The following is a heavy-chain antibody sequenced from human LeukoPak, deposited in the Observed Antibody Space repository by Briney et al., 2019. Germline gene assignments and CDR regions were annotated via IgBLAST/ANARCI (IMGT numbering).Heavy chain of an antibody. CDR3: AREETTFITSTVPGWFDP. V-gene: IGHV1-46*01. CDR1: GYTFTSYY. Sequence: ASVKVSCKASGYTFTSYYMHWVRQAPGQGLEWMGIINCSGGSTSYAQKFQGRVTMTRDTSTSTVYLELSSLRSDDTAVYYCAREETTFITSTVPGWFDPWGQGTLVTVSS. J-gene: IGHJ5*02. D-gene: IGHD3-10*01. CDR2: INCSGGST.